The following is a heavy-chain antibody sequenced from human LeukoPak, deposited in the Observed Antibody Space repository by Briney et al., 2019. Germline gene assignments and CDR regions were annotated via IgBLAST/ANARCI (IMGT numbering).Heavy chain of an antibody. Sequence: PSETLSLTCTVSGGSISSYYWSWIRQPPGKGLEWIGYIYYSGSTSYNPSLKSRVTISVDTSKNQFSLKLSSVTAADTAVYYCARTGSGQYFYYYYMDVWGKGPTVTVSS. CDR2: IYYSGST. CDR3: ARTGSGQYFYYYYMDV. J-gene: IGHJ6*03. CDR1: GGSISSYY. D-gene: IGHD2-15*01. V-gene: IGHV4-59*01.